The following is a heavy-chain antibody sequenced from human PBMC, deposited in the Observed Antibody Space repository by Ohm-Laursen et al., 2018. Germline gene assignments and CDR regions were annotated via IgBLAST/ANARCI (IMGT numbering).Heavy chain of an antibody. CDR1: GFTFSRSW. V-gene: IGHV3-7*01. Sequence: SLRLSCTAAGFTFSRSWMTWVRQAPGKGLEWVANIRKDGGETYYVDSVKGRFTISRDNAKNSLYLQINSLKGEDTAVYFCARDPTFHAFDIWGQGTMATVSS. J-gene: IGHJ3*02. CDR3: ARDPTFHAFDI. D-gene: IGHD2/OR15-2a*01. CDR2: IRKDGGET.